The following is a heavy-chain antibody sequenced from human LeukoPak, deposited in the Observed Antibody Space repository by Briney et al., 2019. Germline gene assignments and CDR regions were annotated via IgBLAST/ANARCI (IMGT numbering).Heavy chain of an antibody. J-gene: IGHJ4*02. Sequence: SETLSLTCTGSGGTISSYFWTWIRQPAGKGREWIGRVYSSGSNNYNPSLQSLVTRSVDTSKNQFSLTMNFVTAADTAMYYCAKGVASLEHWGQGTLVTVSS. CDR3: AKGVASLEH. V-gene: IGHV4-4*07. CDR1: GGTISSYF. D-gene: IGHD3-10*01. CDR2: VYSSGSN.